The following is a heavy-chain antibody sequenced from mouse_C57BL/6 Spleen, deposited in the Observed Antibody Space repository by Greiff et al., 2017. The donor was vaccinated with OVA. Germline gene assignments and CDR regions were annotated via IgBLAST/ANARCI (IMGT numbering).Heavy chain of an antibody. J-gene: IGHJ4*01. CDR1: GYTFTSYW. CDR3: TRFLVRRYAMDD. CDR2: IDPSDSYT. D-gene: IGHD2-14*01. Sequence: QVQLQQPGAELVRPGTSVKLSCKASGYTFTSYWMHWVKQRPGQGLEWIGVIDPSDSYTNYNQKFKGKATLTVDTSSSTAYLQLSSLTSEASAVYYCTRFLVRRYAMDDWGQGTSVTVSS. V-gene: IGHV1-59*01.